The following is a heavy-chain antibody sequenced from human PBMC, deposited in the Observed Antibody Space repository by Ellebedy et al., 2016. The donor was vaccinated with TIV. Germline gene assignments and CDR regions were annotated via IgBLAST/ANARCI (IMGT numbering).Heavy chain of an antibody. CDR2: IYRNSDRI. V-gene: IGHV3-9*02. Sequence: SLKISXVGSGFTSHDYAMHWVRQAPGKGLEWVSGIYRNSDRIDYADSVKGRFSISRDNAKNSLYLQMNSLRAEDTALYYCGKDITAGGMDVWGPGTTVTVSS. CDR3: GKDITAGGMDV. J-gene: IGHJ6*02. CDR1: GFTSHDYA.